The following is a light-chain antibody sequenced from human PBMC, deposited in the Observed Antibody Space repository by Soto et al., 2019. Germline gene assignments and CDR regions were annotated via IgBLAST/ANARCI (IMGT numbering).Light chain of an antibody. CDR1: QSISVW. V-gene: IGKV1-5*03. Sequence: DIQMTQSPSTLSASVGDRVTITCRASQSISVWLAWYQQKPGKAPKLLIYKASNLQTGVPSRFSGSGSRTEFTLNISSLQPDDFATYYCQQYNGYSITFGQGTRLEIK. CDR3: QQYNGYSIT. CDR2: KAS. J-gene: IGKJ5*01.